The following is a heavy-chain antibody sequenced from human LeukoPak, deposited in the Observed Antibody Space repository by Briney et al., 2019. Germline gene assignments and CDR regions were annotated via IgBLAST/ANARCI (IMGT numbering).Heavy chain of an antibody. CDR3: ARDGIYYDRSGYSPSAPI. Sequence: PGRSLRLSCAASGFTFSSYGMHWVRQPPGKGLEWIGSIYYSGSTYYNPSLKSRVTISVDTSKNQFSLKMSSVTAADTAVYYCARDGIYYDRSGYSPSAPIWGQGTMVIGSS. J-gene: IGHJ3*02. CDR1: GFTFSSYG. V-gene: IGHV4-39*07. CDR2: IYYSGST. D-gene: IGHD3-22*01.